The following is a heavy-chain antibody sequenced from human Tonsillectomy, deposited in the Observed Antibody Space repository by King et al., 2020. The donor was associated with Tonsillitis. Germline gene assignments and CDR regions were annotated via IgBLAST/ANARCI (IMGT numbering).Heavy chain of an antibody. CDR3: ARFPGGGVITLYYFDY. J-gene: IGHJ4*02. CDR1: GFTFSNYG. CDR2: ISYDGSYK. V-gene: IGHV3-33*05. D-gene: IGHD3-10*01. Sequence: VQLVESGGGVVQPGRSLRLSCAASGFTFSNYGMHWVRQAPGKGLEWVAVISYDGSYKYYADSVKGRFTISRDNSKNTLYLQMNSLRAEDTAVYYCARFPGGGVITLYYFDYWGQGTLVTVSS.